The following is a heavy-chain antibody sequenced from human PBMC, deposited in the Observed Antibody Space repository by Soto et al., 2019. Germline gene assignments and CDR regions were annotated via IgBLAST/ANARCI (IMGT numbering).Heavy chain of an antibody. CDR1: GYSLSGYY. CDR3: AGGWGIAAPGPNWFDP. D-gene: IGHD6-13*01. Sequence: ASVKVSCKASGYSLSGYYLHWVRQAPGQGPEWMGWINPNSGGTKYVQKFRGRVTMTRDTSISTVYLELSRLRSDDTAVYYCAGGWGIAAPGPNWFDPWGQGTLVTVSS. CDR2: INPNSGGT. J-gene: IGHJ5*02. V-gene: IGHV1-2*02.